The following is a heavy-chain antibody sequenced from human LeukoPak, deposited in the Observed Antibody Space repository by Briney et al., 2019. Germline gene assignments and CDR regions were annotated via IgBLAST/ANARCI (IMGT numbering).Heavy chain of an antibody. J-gene: IGHJ6*03. V-gene: IGHV3-72*01. Sequence: GGSLRLSCAASRFTFSDHYMDWVRQAPGKGLEWVGRIRNKANSNDTEYAASVKGRFTISRDDSNNSLYLQMNSLKTEDTAVYYCASCCSSSEYFYFMDVWGTGTTVTVSS. CDR1: RFTFSDHY. CDR2: IRNKANSNDT. D-gene: IGHD2-2*01. CDR3: ASCCSSSEYFYFMDV.